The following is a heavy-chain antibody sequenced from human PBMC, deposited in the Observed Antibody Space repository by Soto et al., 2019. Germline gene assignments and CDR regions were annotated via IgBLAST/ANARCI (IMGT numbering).Heavy chain of an antibody. CDR1: GGSISSGGYS. J-gene: IGHJ4*02. V-gene: IGHV4-30-2*01. CDR2: IYHSGST. CDR3: ARVFNSDIVVVPAAAMGGEAVAGSYFDY. D-gene: IGHD2-2*01. Sequence: SETLSLTCAVSGGSISSGGYSWSWIRQPPGKGLEWIGYIYHSGSTYYNPSLKSRVTISVDRSKNQFSLKLGSVTAADTAVYYCARVFNSDIVVVPAAAMGGEAVAGSYFDYWGQGTLVTVSS.